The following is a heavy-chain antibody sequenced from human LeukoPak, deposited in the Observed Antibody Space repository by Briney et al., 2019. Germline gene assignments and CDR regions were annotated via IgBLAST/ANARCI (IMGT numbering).Heavy chain of an antibody. CDR1: GFTFSSYS. V-gene: IGHV3-21*01. D-gene: IGHD6-19*01. CDR3: AKFGIAVAGTRSLDY. Sequence: TGGSLRLSCAASGFTFSSYSMNWVRQAPGKGLEWVSSISSSSSYIYYADSVKGRFTISRDNSKNTLYLQMNSLRAEDTAVYYCAKFGIAVAGTRSLDYWGQGTLVTVSS. J-gene: IGHJ4*02. CDR2: ISSSSSYI.